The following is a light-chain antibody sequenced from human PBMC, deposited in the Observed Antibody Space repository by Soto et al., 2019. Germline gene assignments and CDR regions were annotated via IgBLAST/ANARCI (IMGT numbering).Light chain of an antibody. V-gene: IGKV1-5*03. CDR2: KAS. Sequence: IHITHSPSTLSASVGDIVTITCRASQSISTWLAWYQQEPGKAPKLLIHKASSLQSGVPSRFSGSGSGTDFTLTISSLHPDDFATYYCQQYNSYSPTFGQGTKVDIK. J-gene: IGKJ1*01. CDR1: QSISTW. CDR3: QQYNSYSPT.